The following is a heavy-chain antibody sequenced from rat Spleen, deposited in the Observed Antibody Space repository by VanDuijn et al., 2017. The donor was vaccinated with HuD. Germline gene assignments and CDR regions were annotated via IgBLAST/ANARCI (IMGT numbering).Heavy chain of an antibody. CDR2: ISSSGSDT. CDR3: ARHWGY. V-gene: IGHV5-25*01. CDR1: GFTFSNYH. J-gene: IGHJ2*01. Sequence: EVQLVESGGGLVQPGRSMKLSCAASGFTFSNYHMAWVRQAPTKGLEWVASISSSGSDTYYRDSVKGRFTVSRDNAKSTLSLQMDSLRSEDTATYYCARHWGYWGQGVMVTVSS. D-gene: IGHD4-6*01.